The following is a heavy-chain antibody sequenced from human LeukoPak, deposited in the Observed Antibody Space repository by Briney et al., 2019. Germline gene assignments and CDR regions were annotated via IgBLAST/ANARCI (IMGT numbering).Heavy chain of an antibody. CDR2: IIPILGIA. CDR3: ARSAPLLIWSGLLRSDNYYGMDV. Sequence: GSSVKVSCKASGGTFSSYAISWVRQAPGQGLEWMGRIIPILGIANYAQKFQGRVTITADKSTSTAYMELSGLRSEDTAVYYCARSAPLLIWSGLLRSDNYYGMDVWGQGTTVTVSS. D-gene: IGHD3-10*02. J-gene: IGHJ6*02. V-gene: IGHV1-69*04. CDR1: GGTFSSYA.